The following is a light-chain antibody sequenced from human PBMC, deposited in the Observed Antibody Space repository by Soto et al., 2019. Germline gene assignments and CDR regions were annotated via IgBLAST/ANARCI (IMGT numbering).Light chain of an antibody. V-gene: IGKV1-5*01. CDR2: DAS. J-gene: IGKJ1*01. Sequence: DIQMTQSPSTLSACVGDRVTITCRASQSISSWLAWYQQKPGKVPKLLIYDASSLESGVPSRFSGSGSGTEFTLTITSLQPDDFATYYCQQYNSYPWTFGQGTKV. CDR1: QSISSW. CDR3: QQYNSYPWT.